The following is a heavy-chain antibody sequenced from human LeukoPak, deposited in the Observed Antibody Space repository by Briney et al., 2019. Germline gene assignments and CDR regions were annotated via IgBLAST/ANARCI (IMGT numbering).Heavy chain of an antibody. Sequence: GGSLRLSCAASGFTFSSYAMHWVRQAPGKGLEWVAVISYDGSNKYYADSVKGRFTISRDNSKNTLYLQMNSLRAEDTAVYYCARDSRSRYYYDSSGLNPTNFDYWGQGTLVTVSS. CDR1: GFTFSSYA. D-gene: IGHD3-22*01. V-gene: IGHV3-30-3*01. CDR2: ISYDGSNK. J-gene: IGHJ4*02. CDR3: ARDSRSRYYYDSSGLNPTNFDY.